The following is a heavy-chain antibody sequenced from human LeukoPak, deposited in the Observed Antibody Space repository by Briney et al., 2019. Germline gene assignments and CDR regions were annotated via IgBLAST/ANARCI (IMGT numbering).Heavy chain of an antibody. D-gene: IGHD4-17*01. CDR1: GFTFKKTW. J-gene: IGHJ4*02. V-gene: IGHV3-7*01. CDR3: ARDPEYGALNY. Sequence: GGSLRLSCAASGFTFKKTWMSWVRQPPGSGLEWVANINDDRKQEKYVDSVKGRFAISRDNAKNLLFLQLNSLRVEDTAIYYCARDPEYGALNYWGQGTLVSVSS. CDR2: INDDRKQE.